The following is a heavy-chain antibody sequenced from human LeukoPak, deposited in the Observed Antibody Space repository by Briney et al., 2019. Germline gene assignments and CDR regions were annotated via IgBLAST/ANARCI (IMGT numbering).Heavy chain of an antibody. CDR1: GFTFSSYW. Sequence: GGSLRLSCAAPGFTFSSYWMSWVRQAPGKGLEWVANIKEDGSEKYYVDSVKGRFTISRDNAKNLLYLQVNSLRAEDTAVYYCARVGGWLQVYFDYWGQGTLVTVSS. J-gene: IGHJ4*02. V-gene: IGHV3-7*03. CDR2: IKEDGSEK. CDR3: ARVGGWLQVYFDY. D-gene: IGHD6-19*01.